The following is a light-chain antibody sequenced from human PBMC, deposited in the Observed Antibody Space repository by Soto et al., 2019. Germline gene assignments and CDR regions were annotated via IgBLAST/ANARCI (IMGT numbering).Light chain of an antibody. Sequence: EIVMTHSPATLSVSPGERATLSCRASQSISSNLAWYQQKPGQAPRLLIYGASTRATDIPARFSGSGSGTEFTLTISSLQSEDFAFYYCQQYGNWPRTFGQGTKVEIK. CDR3: QQYGNWPRT. J-gene: IGKJ1*01. CDR2: GAS. CDR1: QSISSN. V-gene: IGKV3-15*01.